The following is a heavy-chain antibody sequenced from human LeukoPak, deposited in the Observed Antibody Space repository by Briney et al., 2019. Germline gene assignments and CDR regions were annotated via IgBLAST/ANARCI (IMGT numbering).Heavy chain of an antibody. CDR1: GDSISGYY. D-gene: IGHD6-19*01. CDR3: AGSGIAVADY. CDR2: IYYSGST. Sequence: PSETLSLTCTVFGDSISGYYWSWIRQPPRKGLEWIGNIYYSGSTNYNPSLKSRVTISVDTSKNQFSLKLSSVTAADTAVYYCAGSGIAVADYWGQGTLVTVSS. J-gene: IGHJ4*02. V-gene: IGHV4-59*01.